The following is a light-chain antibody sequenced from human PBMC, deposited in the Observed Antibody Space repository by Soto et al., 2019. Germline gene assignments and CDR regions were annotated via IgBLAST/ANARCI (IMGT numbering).Light chain of an antibody. CDR1: QSVRNSY. CDR2: GAS. J-gene: IGKJ5*01. V-gene: IGKV3-20*01. Sequence: EIVWTQSPGTLSLSPGERATLSCRSSQSVRNSYLAWYQQKPGQAPRLLMSGASSRSTGIPDRFSGNGSGTDFTLTISRLEPEDFAVYSCQQYNHWPITFGQGTRLEIK. CDR3: QQYNHWPIT.